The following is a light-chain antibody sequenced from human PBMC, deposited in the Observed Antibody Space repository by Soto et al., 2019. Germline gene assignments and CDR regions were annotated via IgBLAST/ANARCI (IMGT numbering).Light chain of an antibody. Sequence: QLVLTQPPSASGTPGQRVTISCSGSSSNIGSNYVYWYQQLPGTAPKLLIYRDNQRPSGVPDRFSGSKSGTSGSLAIGGLRSEDEADYYCAACDDSLSGPVFGGGTKVTVL. J-gene: IGLJ2*01. CDR3: AACDDSLSGPV. V-gene: IGLV1-47*01. CDR2: RDN. CDR1: SSNIGSNY.